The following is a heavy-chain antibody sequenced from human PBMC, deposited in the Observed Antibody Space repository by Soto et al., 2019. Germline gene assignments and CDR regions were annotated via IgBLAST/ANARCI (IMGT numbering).Heavy chain of an antibody. J-gene: IGHJ4*02. CDR3: ARRLYGDYAY. CDR2: ISTYNGNT. Sequence: QAQLVQSGAEVKEPGASVKVSCKASGYSFTTSGITWVRQAPGQGLEWMGWISTYNGNTNYAQKLQDRVTLTTDTSTSTAYMELRSVRSDDTAVYYCARRLYGDYAYWGQGTLVTVSS. CDR1: GYSFTTSG. D-gene: IGHD4-17*01. V-gene: IGHV1-18*01.